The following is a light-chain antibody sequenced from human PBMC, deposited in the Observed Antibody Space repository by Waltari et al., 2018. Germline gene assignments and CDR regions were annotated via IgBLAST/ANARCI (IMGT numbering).Light chain of an antibody. CDR3: QQYYSIPRT. V-gene: IGKV4-1*01. CDR1: QSVLYNSDNKNY. J-gene: IGKJ2*02. CDR2: WAS. Sequence: DIVMTPSPDYLAVSLGEGATINCKPSQSVLYNSDNKNYLSWYQQKPGQPPKLLIYWASIQESGGPDRFSGSGSGTDFTLTISSLQAEDVAVYYCQQYYSIPRTYGQGTKLEIK.